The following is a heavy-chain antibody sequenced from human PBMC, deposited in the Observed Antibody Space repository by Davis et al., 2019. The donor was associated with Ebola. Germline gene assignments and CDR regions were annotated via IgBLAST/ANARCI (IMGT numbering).Heavy chain of an antibody. CDR2: ISGYDGVT. Sequence: AASVKVSCKASGYTFTNNGITWVRQAPGQGLEWMGWISGYDGVTKYSEKYKGRITLTTETSTSTAYMEVRSLTSDDTALYYCARVGAATGGELDYWGQGSLVTVSS. CDR1: GYTFTNNG. V-gene: IGHV1-18*01. CDR3: ARVGAATGGELDY. D-gene: IGHD2-8*02. J-gene: IGHJ4*02.